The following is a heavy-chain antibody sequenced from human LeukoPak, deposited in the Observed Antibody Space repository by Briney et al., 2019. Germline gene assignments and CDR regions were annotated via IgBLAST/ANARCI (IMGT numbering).Heavy chain of an antibody. Sequence: GRSLRLSCAASGFTFSSYAMHWVRQAPGKGLEWVAVISYDGSNKYYADSVKGRFTISRDNSKNTLYLQMNSLRAEDTAVYYCAKDSYFVLRYFDWLPDLDYWGQGTLVTVSS. CDR1: GFTFSSYA. J-gene: IGHJ4*02. D-gene: IGHD3-9*01. V-gene: IGHV3-30-3*01. CDR2: ISYDGSNK. CDR3: AKDSYFVLRYFDWLPDLDY.